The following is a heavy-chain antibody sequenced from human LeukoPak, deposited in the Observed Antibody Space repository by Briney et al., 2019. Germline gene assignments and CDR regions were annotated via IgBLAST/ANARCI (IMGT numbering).Heavy chain of an antibody. CDR2: IKQDGSEK. V-gene: IGHV3-7*01. CDR1: GFTFSTYW. J-gene: IGHJ4*02. CDR3: ARDSAGNDY. D-gene: IGHD6-13*01. Sequence: AGGSLRLSCAASGFTFSTYWMSWVRQAPGKGLEWVANIKQDGSEKYYVDSVKGRFTISRDNAKNSLYLQMNSLRAEDTAMHYCARDSAGNDYWGQGTLVTVSS.